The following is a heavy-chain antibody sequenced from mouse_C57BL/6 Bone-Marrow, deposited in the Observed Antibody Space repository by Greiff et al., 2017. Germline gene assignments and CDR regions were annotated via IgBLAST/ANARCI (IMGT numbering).Heavy chain of an antibody. Sequence: QVQLQQPGAELVKPGASVKMSCKASGYTFTSYWITWVKQRPGQGLEWIGDIYPTSGRTNYNEKFKSKAILTVDTSSNHAYMQLSSLTAEDSAVFYCARSGPLGRSFDYWGQGTTLTVSS. CDR1: GYTFTSYW. CDR2: IYPTSGRT. CDR3: ARSGPLGRSFDY. V-gene: IGHV1-55*01. D-gene: IGHD4-1*01. J-gene: IGHJ2*01.